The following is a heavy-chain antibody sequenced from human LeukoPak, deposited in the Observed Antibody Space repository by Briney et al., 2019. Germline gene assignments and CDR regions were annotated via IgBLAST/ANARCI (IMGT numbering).Heavy chain of an antibody. J-gene: IGHJ6*03. CDR2: IIPIFGTA. CDR1: GGTFSSYA. V-gene: IGHV1-69*05. D-gene: IGHD5-12*01. CDR3: AIGVATISYCYYMDV. Sequence: SVRVSCKASGGTFSSYAISWVRQAPGQGLEWMGGIIPIFGTANYAQKFQGRVTITTDESTSTAYMELSSLRSEDTAVYYCAIGVATISYCYYMDVWGKGTTVTVSS.